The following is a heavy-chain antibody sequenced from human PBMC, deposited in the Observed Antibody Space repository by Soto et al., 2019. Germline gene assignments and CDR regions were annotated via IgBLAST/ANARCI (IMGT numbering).Heavy chain of an antibody. Sequence: PXGTLWLSCTVSGGSISSGGYYGSWIRQHPGKGLEWIGYIYYSGSTYYNPSLKSRVTISVDTSKNQFSLKLSSVTAADTAVYYRASSKGGGGWFDPWGQGTLVTVSS. CDR1: GGSISSGGYY. CDR2: IYYSGST. V-gene: IGHV4-31*02. CDR3: ASSKGGGGWFDP. J-gene: IGHJ5*02. D-gene: IGHD4-4*01.